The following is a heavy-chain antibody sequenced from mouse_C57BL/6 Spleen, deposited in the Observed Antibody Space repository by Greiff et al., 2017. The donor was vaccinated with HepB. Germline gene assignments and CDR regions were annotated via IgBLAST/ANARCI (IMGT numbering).Heavy chain of an antibody. J-gene: IGHJ2*01. CDR2: IHPNSGST. CDR1: GYTFTSYW. V-gene: IGHV1-64*01. CDR3: ARGTTVVSPDY. Sequence: QVQLQQPGAELVKPGASVKLSCKASGYTFTSYWMHWVKQRPGQGLEWIGMIHPNSGSTNYNEKFTSKATLTVDKSSSTAYMQLSSLTSEDSAVYSCARGTTVVSPDYWGQGTTLTVSS. D-gene: IGHD1-1*01.